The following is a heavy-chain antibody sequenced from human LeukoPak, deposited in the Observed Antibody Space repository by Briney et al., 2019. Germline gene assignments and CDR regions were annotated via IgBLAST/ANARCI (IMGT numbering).Heavy chain of an antibody. D-gene: IGHD3-10*01. J-gene: IGHJ3*02. CDR3: ARDLSGPINAFDI. CDR1: GGSISSGDYY. CDR2: IYYSGST. V-gene: IGHV4-30-4*01. Sequence: PSETLSLTCTVSGGSISSGDYYWSWIRQPPGKGLEWIGYIYYSGSTYYNPSLKSRVTISVDTSKNQFSLKLSSVTAADTAVYYCARDLSGPINAFDIWGQGTMVTVSS.